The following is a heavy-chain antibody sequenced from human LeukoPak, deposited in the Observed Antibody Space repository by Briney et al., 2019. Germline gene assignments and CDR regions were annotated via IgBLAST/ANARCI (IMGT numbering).Heavy chain of an antibody. Sequence: SDTLSLTCAVSGYSISSSNWWGWIRQPPGKGLEWIGFIYYSGTTNYNPSLKSRVTMSVDTSKNQFSLKLSSVTAADTAVYYCARQGGIWFGDEEGMDVWGQGTTVTVSS. CDR3: ARQGGIWFGDEEGMDV. CDR1: GYSISSSNW. CDR2: IYYSGTT. V-gene: IGHV4-28*01. D-gene: IGHD3-10*01. J-gene: IGHJ6*02.